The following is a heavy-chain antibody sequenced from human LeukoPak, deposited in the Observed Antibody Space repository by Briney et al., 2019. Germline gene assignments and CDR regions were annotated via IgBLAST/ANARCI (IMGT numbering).Heavy chain of an antibody. J-gene: IGHJ6*02. V-gene: IGHV1-18*01. CDR3: ARVLWNFWSGYYYGMDV. CDR2: ISAYNGNT. CDR1: GYTFTSYV. D-gene: IGHD3-3*01. Sequence: ASVKVSCKASGYTFTSYVISWVRQAPGQGLEWMGWISAYNGNTNYAQKLQGRVTMTTDTSTSTAYMELRSLRSDDTAVYYCARVLWNFWSGYYYGMDVWGQGTTVTVSS.